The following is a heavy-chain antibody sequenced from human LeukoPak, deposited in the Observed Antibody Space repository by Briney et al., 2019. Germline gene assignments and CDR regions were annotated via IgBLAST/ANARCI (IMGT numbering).Heavy chain of an antibody. CDR1: GNYW. J-gene: IGHJ3*02. CDR3: ARVDDLDAFDI. Sequence: GGSLRLSCVASGNYWMHWVRQAPGKGLVWVSHINSDGSWTSYADSVKGRFTISKDNAKNTVYLQMNSLRAEDTAVYYCARVDDLDAFDIWGQGTMVTVSS. D-gene: IGHD2-2*03. CDR2: INSDGSWT. V-gene: IGHV3-74*01.